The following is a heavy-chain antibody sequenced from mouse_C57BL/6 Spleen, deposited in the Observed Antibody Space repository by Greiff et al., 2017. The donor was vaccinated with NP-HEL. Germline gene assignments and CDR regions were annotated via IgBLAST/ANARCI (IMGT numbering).Heavy chain of an antibody. V-gene: IGHV1-61*01. CDR1: GYTFTSYW. J-gene: IGHJ3*01. D-gene: IGHD1-1*01. CDR2: IYPSDSET. Sequence: QVQLQQPGAELVRPGSSVKLSCKASGYTFTSYWMDWVKQRPGQGLEWIGNIYPSDSETHYNQKFKDKATLTVDKSSSTAYMQLSSLTSEDSAVYYCARVPYYYGSRGFAYWGQGTLVTVSA. CDR3: ARVPYYYGSRGFAY.